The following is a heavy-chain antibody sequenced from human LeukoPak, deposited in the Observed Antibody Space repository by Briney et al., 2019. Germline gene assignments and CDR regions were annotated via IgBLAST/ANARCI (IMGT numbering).Heavy chain of an antibody. J-gene: IGHJ4*02. CDR2: IIPIFGTA. D-gene: IGHD3-22*01. CDR3: ARARAYDSSGYYFSGVDY. Sequence: ASVKVSCKASGGTFSSYAISWVRQAPGQGLEWMGGIIPIFGTANYAQKFQGRVTITADESTSTVYMELSSLRSEDTAVYYCARARAYDSSGYYFSGVDYWGQGTLVTVSS. CDR1: GGTFSSYA. V-gene: IGHV1-69*13.